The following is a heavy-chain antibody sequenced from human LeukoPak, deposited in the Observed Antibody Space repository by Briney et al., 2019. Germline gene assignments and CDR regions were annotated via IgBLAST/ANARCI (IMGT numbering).Heavy chain of an antibody. J-gene: IGHJ4*02. D-gene: IGHD1-26*01. V-gene: IGHV3-23*01. CDR3: AKAVGGTFDY. CDR2: ISGSGDST. Sequence: GGSLRLSCAASGFTFSSNAMNWVRQAPGKGLEWVSVISGSGDSTYYTDSVKGRFTISRDNSKNTLFLQMNSLRPEDTALYYCAKAVGGTFDYWGQGTLVTVSS. CDR1: GFTFSSNA.